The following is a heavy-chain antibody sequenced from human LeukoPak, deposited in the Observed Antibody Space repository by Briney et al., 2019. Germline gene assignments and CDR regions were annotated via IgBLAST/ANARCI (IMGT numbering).Heavy chain of an antibody. CDR2: IYPGDSDT. J-gene: IGHJ4*02. Sequence: GESLKISCKGSGYSFTSYWLGWERQMPGKGLGRMGIIYPGDSDTRYSPSFQGQVTISADKSISTAYLQWSSLKASDTAMYYCARQPYGSGNGEFDYWGQGTLVTVSS. V-gene: IGHV5-51*01. CDR1: GYSFTSYW. D-gene: IGHD3-10*01. CDR3: ARQPYGSGNGEFDY.